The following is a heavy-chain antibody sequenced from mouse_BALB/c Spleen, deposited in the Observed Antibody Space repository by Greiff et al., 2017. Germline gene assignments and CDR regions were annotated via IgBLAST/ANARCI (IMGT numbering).Heavy chain of an antibody. CDR1: GFNIKDTY. Sequence: EVQLQQSGAELVKPGASVKLSCTASGFNIKDTYMHWVKQRPEQGLEWIGRIDPANGNTKYDPKFQGKATITADTSSNTAYLQLSSLTSEDTAVYYCALPAAYAMDDWGQGTSVTVSS. CDR2: IDPANGNT. V-gene: IGHV14-3*02. J-gene: IGHJ4*01. CDR3: ALPAAYAMDD.